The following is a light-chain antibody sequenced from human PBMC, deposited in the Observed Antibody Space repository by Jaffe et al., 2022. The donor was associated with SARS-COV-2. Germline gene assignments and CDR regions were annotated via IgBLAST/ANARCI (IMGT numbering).Light chain of an antibody. CDR1: TSDVGGYNY. J-gene: IGLJ2*01. CDR3: SSYAGSNTLL. Sequence: QSALTQPPSASGSLGQSVTISCTGTTSDVGGYNYVSWYQQHPGKTPMVLIYEVNKRPSGVPDRFSGSKSDNTASLTVSGLQTEDEADYYCSSYAGSNTLLFGGGTRLTVL. CDR2: EVN. V-gene: IGLV2-8*01.